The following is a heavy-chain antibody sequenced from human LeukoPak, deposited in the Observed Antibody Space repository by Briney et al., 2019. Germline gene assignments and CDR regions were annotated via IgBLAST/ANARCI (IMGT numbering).Heavy chain of an antibody. D-gene: IGHD5-12*01. CDR2: INSDGSST. V-gene: IGHV3-74*01. CDR3: ATGRSGYGY. J-gene: IGHJ4*02. Sequence: GSLRLSCAASGFTFSTYAMSWVRQAPGKGLVWVSRINSDGSSTSYADSVKGRFTISRDNAKNTLSLQMNSLRGEDTAVYYCATGRSGYGYWGQGTLVTVSS. CDR1: GFTFSTYA.